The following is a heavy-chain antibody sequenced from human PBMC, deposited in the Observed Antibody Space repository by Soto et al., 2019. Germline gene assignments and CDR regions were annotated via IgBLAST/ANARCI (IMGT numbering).Heavy chain of an antibody. Sequence: GASVKVSCKASGYTFTSYGISWVRQAPGQGLEWMGWISAYNGNTNYAQKLQGRVTMTTDTSTSTAYMELRSLRSDDTAVYYCARDLSGLYDYISDVDPFDYWGQGTLVTVSS. J-gene: IGHJ4*02. D-gene: IGHD3-16*01. V-gene: IGHV1-18*01. CDR2: ISAYNGNT. CDR1: GYTFTSYG. CDR3: ARDLSGLYDYISDVDPFDY.